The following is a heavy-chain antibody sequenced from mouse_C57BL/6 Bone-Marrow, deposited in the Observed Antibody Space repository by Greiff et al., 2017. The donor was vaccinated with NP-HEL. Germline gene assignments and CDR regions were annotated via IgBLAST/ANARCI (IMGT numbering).Heavy chain of an antibody. CDR3: ARKRQVVASDY. J-gene: IGHJ2*01. CDR2: IYPGSGST. CDR1: GYTFTSYW. D-gene: IGHD1-1*01. Sequence: QVQLKQPGAELVKPGASVKMSCKASGYTFTSYWITWVKQRPGQGLEWIGDIYPGSGSTNYNEKFKSKATLTVDTSTSTAYMQLSSLTSEDSAAYYCARKRQVVASDYSGQGTTLTVSS. V-gene: IGHV1-55*01.